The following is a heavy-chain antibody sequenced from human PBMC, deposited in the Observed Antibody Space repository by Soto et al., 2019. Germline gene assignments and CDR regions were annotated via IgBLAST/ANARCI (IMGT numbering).Heavy chain of an antibody. Sequence: QVHLQQWGAGLLKPSETLSLTCAVYGASFIGYYWTWIRQPPGKGLEWIGEINHRGYTNYNPSLKSRVTISIDTSKNQFSLKLTSVTAADTSVYYCARTDIVTTNWFDPWGRGTLVTVSS. CDR3: ARTDIVTTNWFDP. D-gene: IGHD5-12*01. V-gene: IGHV4-34*02. CDR1: GASFIGYY. J-gene: IGHJ5*02. CDR2: INHRGYT.